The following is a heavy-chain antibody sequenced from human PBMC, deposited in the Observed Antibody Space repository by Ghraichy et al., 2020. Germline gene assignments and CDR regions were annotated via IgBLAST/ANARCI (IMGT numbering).Heavy chain of an antibody. Sequence: GESLNISCAASGFTFSNAWMSWVRQAPGKGLEWVGRIKSKTDGGTTDYAAPVKGRFTISRDDSKNTLYLQMNSLKTEDTAVYYCTRAASVLRHMWGQGTLVTVSS. D-gene: IGHD3-3*01. CDR3: TRAASVLRHM. V-gene: IGHV3-15*01. CDR1: GFTFSNAW. CDR2: IKSKTDGGTT. J-gene: IGHJ4*02.